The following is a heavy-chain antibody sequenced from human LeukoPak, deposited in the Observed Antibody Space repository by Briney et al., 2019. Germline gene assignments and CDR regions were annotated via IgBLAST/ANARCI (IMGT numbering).Heavy chain of an antibody. CDR2: IYYSGST. CDR1: GGSISSYF. V-gene: IGHV4-59*01. CDR3: ARGPPVSYFDY. Sequence: SETLSLTCTVSGGSISSYFWSWIRQPPGKGLDWIGYIYYSGSTNYNPSLKSRVAISLDTSKNQFSLKLTSVTAADTAVYYCARGPPVSYFDYWGQGTLVTVSS. J-gene: IGHJ4*02.